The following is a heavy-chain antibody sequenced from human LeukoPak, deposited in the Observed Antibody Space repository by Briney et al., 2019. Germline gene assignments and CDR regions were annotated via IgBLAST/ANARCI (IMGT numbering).Heavy chain of an antibody. CDR3: AKDRYGDYDFDY. CDR2: ITGDSDST. V-gene: IGHV3-23*01. CDR1: GFTFSSYA. J-gene: IGHJ4*02. D-gene: IGHD4-17*01. Sequence: GGSLRLSCAASGFTFSSYAMSWVRQAPGKGLEWVSTITGDSDSTYYTDSVKGRSTISRDNSKNALYLQMNSLRDEDTAVYYCAKDRYGDYDFDYWGQGTLVTVSS.